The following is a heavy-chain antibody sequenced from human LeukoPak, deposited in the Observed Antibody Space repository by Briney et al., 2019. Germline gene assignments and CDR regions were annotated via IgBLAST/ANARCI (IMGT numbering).Heavy chain of an antibody. D-gene: IGHD1-26*01. CDR3: ARGFSSSGNYPTFDY. CDR1: GGSISSYY. V-gene: IGHV4-59*01. CDR2: IYYSGST. J-gene: IGHJ4*02. Sequence: SETLSLTCTVSGGSISSYYWSWIRQPPGKGLEWIGYIYYSGSTNYNPSLKSRVTISVDTSKNQFSLKLSSVTAADTAVYYCARGFSSSGNYPTFDYWGQGTLVTVSS.